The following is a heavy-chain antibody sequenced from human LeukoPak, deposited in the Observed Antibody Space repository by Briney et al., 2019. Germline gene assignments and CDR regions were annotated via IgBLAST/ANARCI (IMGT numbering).Heavy chain of an antibody. J-gene: IGHJ4*02. CDR1: GFTFSNAW. CDR3: TTGYYDSSCYYDY. Sequence: PGGSLRLSCAASGFTFSNAWMSWVRQAPGKGLEWVGRIKSKTDGGTTDYAAPVKGRFTISRDDSKNTLYLQMNSLKTEDTAVYYCTTGYYDSSCYYDYWSQGTLVTVSS. V-gene: IGHV3-15*01. CDR2: IKSKTDGGTT. D-gene: IGHD3-22*01.